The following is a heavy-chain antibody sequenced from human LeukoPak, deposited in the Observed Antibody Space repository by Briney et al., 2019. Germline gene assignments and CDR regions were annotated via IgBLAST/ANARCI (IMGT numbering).Heavy chain of an antibody. J-gene: IGHJ4*02. D-gene: IGHD3-22*01. CDR1: GFTFSNAW. CDR3: TTAGRSHYDSSGYYSEFDY. V-gene: IGHV3-15*01. Sequence: GGSLRLSCAASGFTFSNAWMSWVRQAPGKGLEWVGRIKSKTDGGTTDYAAPVKGRFTISRDDSKNTLCLQMNSLKTEDTAVYYCTTAGRSHYDSSGYYSEFDYWGQGTLVTVSS. CDR2: IKSKTDGGTT.